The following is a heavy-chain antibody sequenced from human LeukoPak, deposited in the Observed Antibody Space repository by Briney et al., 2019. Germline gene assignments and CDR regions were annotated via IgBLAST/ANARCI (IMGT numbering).Heavy chain of an antibody. J-gene: IGHJ4*02. D-gene: IGHD6-13*01. CDR1: GFTFSNSA. Sequence: GGSLRLSCGAPGFTFSNSAMRWVRQTPGEGLGSVSDTRSTGGTTAYAESVRGRFTISRDNSRNTLYLQMNSLRAEDTAVYYCARADRYGTTWYGRVDYWGQGTLVTVSS. V-gene: IGHV3-23*01. CDR3: ARADRYGTTWYGRVDY. CDR2: TRSTGGTT.